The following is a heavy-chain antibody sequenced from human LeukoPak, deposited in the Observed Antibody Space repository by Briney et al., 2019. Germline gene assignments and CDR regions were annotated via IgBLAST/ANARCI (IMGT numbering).Heavy chain of an antibody. Sequence: KPGGSLRLSCAASGFTFSSYGMHWVRQAPGKGLEWVAFIRYDGSNKYYADSVKGRFTISRDNSKNTLYLQMNSLRAEDTAVYYCAKGGPLGRDYCSGGSCQIRDAFDIWGQGTMVTVSS. CDR2: IRYDGSNK. CDR1: GFTFSSYG. D-gene: IGHD2-15*01. V-gene: IGHV3-30*02. J-gene: IGHJ3*02. CDR3: AKGGPLGRDYCSGGSCQIRDAFDI.